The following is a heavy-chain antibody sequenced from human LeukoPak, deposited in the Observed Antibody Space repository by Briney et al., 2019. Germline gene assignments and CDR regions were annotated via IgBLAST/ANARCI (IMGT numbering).Heavy chain of an antibody. CDR2: INHSGST. CDR3: ARVGVDFWSGYSYNDY. Sequence: PSETLSLTCAVYGGSFSGYYWSWIRQPPGKGLEWIGEINHSGSTNYNPSLKSRVTRSVDTSKNQSSLKLSSVTAADTAVYYCARVGVDFWSGYSYNDYWGQGTLVTVSS. V-gene: IGHV4-34*01. CDR1: GGSFSGYY. D-gene: IGHD3-3*01. J-gene: IGHJ4*02.